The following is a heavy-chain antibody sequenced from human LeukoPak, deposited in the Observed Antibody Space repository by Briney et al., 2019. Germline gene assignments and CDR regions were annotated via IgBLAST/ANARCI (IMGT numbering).Heavy chain of an antibody. CDR2: ISGSGGST. CDR1: GFTFSSYA. D-gene: IGHD6-19*01. CDR3: AKVAVVDFDY. V-gene: IGHV3-23*01. Sequence: GGSLRLSCAASGFTFSSYAMSWVRQAPGKGLEGVSAISGSGGSTYYAESVKGRFSISRDNYKNRLYLQMNSLRAEDTAVYYCAKVAVVDFDYWGQGTLVTVSS. J-gene: IGHJ4*02.